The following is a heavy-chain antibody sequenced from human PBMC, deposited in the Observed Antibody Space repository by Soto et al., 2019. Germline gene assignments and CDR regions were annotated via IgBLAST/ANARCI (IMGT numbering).Heavy chain of an antibody. CDR2: FDPEDGKT. V-gene: IGHV1-24*01. CDR1: GYTLTELS. Sequence: ASVKVSCKVSGYTLTELSMHWVRQAPGKGLEWMGGFDPEDGKTIYAQKFQGRVTMTTDTSTSTAYMELRSLRSDDTAVYYCAFQGYCSSTSCPSDYWGQGTLVTVSS. J-gene: IGHJ4*02. D-gene: IGHD2-2*01. CDR3: AFQGYCSSTSCPSDY.